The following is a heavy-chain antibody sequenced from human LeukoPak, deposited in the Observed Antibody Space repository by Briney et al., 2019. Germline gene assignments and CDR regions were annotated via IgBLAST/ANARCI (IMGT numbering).Heavy chain of an antibody. Sequence: ASVKVSCKASGYTFTSYYMHWVRQAPGQGLEWMGIINPSGGSTSYAQKFQGRVTMTRDMSTSTVYMELSGLRSEDTAVYYCARAGLGYSRPQYYYYMDVWGKGTTVTVSS. J-gene: IGHJ6*03. V-gene: IGHV1-46*01. CDR2: INPSGGST. D-gene: IGHD5-12*01. CDR3: ARAGLGYSRPQYYYYMDV. CDR1: GYTFTSYY.